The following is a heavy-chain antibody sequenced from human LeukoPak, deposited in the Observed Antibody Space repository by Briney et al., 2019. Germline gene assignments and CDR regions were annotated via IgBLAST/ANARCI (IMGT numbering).Heavy chain of an antibody. D-gene: IGHD3-22*01. CDR1: GFTFSSYA. Sequence: GGSLRLSCAASGFTFSSYAMNWVRQAPGKGLEWVSVIYGGGNIYYADSVKGRFTISRDNSKNTLYLQMSSLRAEDTAVYYCARDVSPYYYDSSGYFDYWGQGTLVTVSS. CDR3: ARDVSPYYYDSSGYFDY. V-gene: IGHV3-66*01. CDR2: IYGGGNI. J-gene: IGHJ4*02.